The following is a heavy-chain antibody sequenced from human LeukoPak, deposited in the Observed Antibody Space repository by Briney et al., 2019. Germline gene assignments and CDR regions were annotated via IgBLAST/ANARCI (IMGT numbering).Heavy chain of an antibody. D-gene: IGHD3-10*01. CDR3: TRGLAGS. CDR2: IRSKGGTT. J-gene: IGHJ5*02. Sequence: GRSLRLSCTASGFTFGDYAMNWVRQAPGKGLEWVGFIRSKGGTTAYAASVKGRFTISRDDSKSIAYLQMNSLKTEDTAMYYCTRGLAGSWGQGTLVTVSS. CDR1: GFTFGDYA. V-gene: IGHV3-49*04.